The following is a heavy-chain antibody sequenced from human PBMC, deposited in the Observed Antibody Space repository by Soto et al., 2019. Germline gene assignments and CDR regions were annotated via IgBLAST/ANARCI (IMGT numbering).Heavy chain of an antibody. Sequence: ASVKVSCKVSGYTLTELSMHWVRQAPGKGLEWMGGFDPEDGETIYAQKFQGRVTMTEDTSTDTAYMELSSLRSEDTAVYYCATVVYCSSTSCSNNLFDPWGQGSLVTVSS. CDR1: GYTLTELS. J-gene: IGHJ5*02. D-gene: IGHD2-2*01. CDR3: ATVVYCSSTSCSNNLFDP. CDR2: FDPEDGET. V-gene: IGHV1-24*01.